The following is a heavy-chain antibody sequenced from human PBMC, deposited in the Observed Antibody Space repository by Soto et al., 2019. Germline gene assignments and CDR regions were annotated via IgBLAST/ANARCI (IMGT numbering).Heavy chain of an antibody. J-gene: IGHJ6*02. Sequence: PSETLSLTCTVSGGSISSSSYYWGWIRQPPGKGLEWIGSIYYSGSTYYNPSLKSRVTISVDTSKNQFSLKLSSVTAADTAVYYCARVDYYYGMDVWGQGTTVTVSS. CDR1: GGSISSSSYY. CDR2: IYYSGST. CDR3: ARVDYYYGMDV. V-gene: IGHV4-39*01.